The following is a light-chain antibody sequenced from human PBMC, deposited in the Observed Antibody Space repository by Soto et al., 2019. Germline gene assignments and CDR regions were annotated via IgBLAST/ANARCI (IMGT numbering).Light chain of an antibody. CDR2: RNN. CDR1: TSNIGSNT. Sequence: QSVVTQPPSASGTPGQRVTIFCSGSTSNIGSNTVNWYQQLPGTAPKLLIYRNNQRPSGVPDRFSGSKSGTSASLAISGLQSEDEADYYCAPWDDSLNSPIFGGGTQLTVL. V-gene: IGLV1-44*01. CDR3: APWDDSLNSPI. J-gene: IGLJ2*01.